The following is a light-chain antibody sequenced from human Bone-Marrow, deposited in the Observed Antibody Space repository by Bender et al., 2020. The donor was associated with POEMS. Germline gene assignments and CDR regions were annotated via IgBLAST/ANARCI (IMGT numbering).Light chain of an antibody. CDR3: SSRDARGTVV. CDR1: SSDVGGYNY. V-gene: IGLV2-8*01. Sequence: QSVLTQPPSASGSPGQSVTISCTGTSSDVGGYNYVSWYQQHPGKAPKLMIYEISKRPSGVPDRFSGSKSGTTASLTVSGLQAEDEADYYCSSRDARGTVVFGGGTKVTV. CDR2: EIS. J-gene: IGLJ2*01.